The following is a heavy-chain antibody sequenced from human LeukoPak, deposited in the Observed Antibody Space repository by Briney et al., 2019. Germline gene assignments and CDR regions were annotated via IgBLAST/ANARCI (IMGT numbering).Heavy chain of an antibody. J-gene: IGHJ5*02. Sequence: GASVTVSCKVSGYTLTELSMHWVRPAAGKGLEWMGGFYPEDGGTIYAQKFQGRVTMTEDSSTDTAYMELTSLRSEDTAVYYCATELRCLEWSTTHHWFDPWGQGTLVTVSS. V-gene: IGHV1-24*01. D-gene: IGHD3-3*01. CDR3: ATELRCLEWSTTHHWFDP. CDR2: FYPEDGGT. CDR1: GYTLTELS.